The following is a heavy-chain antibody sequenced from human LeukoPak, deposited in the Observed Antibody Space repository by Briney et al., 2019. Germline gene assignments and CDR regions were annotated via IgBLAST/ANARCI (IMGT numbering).Heavy chain of an antibody. CDR3: ARGINLMITMVRGVELSYFDY. V-gene: IGHV3-21*04. D-gene: IGHD3-10*01. Sequence: PGGSLRLSCAASGFTFSSYSMNWVRQAPGKGLEWVSSISSSSSYIYYADSVKGRFTISRDNAKNSLYLQMNSLRAEDTAVYYCARGINLMITMVRGVELSYFDYWGQGTLVTVSS. CDR1: GFTFSSYS. CDR2: ISSSSSYI. J-gene: IGHJ4*02.